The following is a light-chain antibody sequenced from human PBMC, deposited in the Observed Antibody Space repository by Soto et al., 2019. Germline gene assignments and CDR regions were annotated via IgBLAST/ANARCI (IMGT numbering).Light chain of an antibody. CDR3: QEYNNASFT. CDR2: TAS. V-gene: IGKV1-27*01. CDR1: QSISNY. Sequence: DIQMTQSPSSLSASVGDRVTITCRASQSISNYLAWYQQKPGKVPKLLIYTASTLQSGVRSWFSGSGSGTAFTLTISRLPPEDVETYYCQEYNNASFTFGPGTKVDL. J-gene: IGKJ3*01.